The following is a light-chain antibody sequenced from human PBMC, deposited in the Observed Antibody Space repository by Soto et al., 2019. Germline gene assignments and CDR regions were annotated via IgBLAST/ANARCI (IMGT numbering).Light chain of an antibody. CDR1: SSDVGGYNY. V-gene: IGLV2-14*01. CDR2: DVS. CDR3: TSYTTNTTWV. J-gene: IGLJ3*02. Sequence: QSALTQPASVSGSPGQSFTISCIGTSSDVGGYNYVSWYQQHPGKAPKLMIYDVSNRPSGVPNRFSGSKSGNTASLTISGLQAEDEADYYCTSYTTNTTWVFGGGTKLTVL.